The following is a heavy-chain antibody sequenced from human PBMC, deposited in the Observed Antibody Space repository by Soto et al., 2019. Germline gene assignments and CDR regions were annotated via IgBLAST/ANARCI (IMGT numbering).Heavy chain of an antibody. V-gene: IGHV3-30-3*01. Sequence: QVQLVESGGGVVQPGRSLRLSCAASGFTFSSYAMHWVRQAPGKGLEWVAVISYDGSNKYYADSVKGRFTISRANSKNTLYLQMNSLRAEDTAVYYCARGPLDDYGDMRYWGQGTLVTVSS. CDR2: ISYDGSNK. CDR3: ARGPLDDYGDMRY. J-gene: IGHJ4*02. CDR1: GFTFSSYA. D-gene: IGHD4-17*01.